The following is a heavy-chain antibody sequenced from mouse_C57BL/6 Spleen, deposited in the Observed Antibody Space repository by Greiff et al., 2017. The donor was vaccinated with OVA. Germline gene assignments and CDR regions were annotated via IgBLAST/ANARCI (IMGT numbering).Heavy chain of an antibody. CDR3: AREGYDYDEFDY. D-gene: IGHD2-4*01. V-gene: IGHV5-16*01. CDR1: GFTFSDYY. J-gene: IGHJ2*01. CDR2: INYDGSST. Sequence: EVKLVESEGGLVQPGSSMKLSCTASGFTFSDYYMAWVRQVPEKGLEWVANINYDGSSTYYLDSLKSRFIISRDNAKNILYLQMSSLKSEDTATYYCAREGYDYDEFDYWGQGTTLTVSS.